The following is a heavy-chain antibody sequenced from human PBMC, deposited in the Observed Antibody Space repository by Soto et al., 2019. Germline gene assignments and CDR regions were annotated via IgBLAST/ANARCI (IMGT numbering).Heavy chain of an antibody. V-gene: IGHV3-23*01. J-gene: IGHJ4*02. D-gene: IGHD5-12*01. CDR1: GFTFSSYA. CDR3: ARDGEIVSTIRGYFDF. CDR2: ISGSGGST. Sequence: GGSLRLSCAASGFTFSSYAMSWVRQAPGKGLEWVSGISGSGGSTYYADSVKGRFTISRDNSKNTVYLQMNSLRAEDTAVYYCARDGEIVSTIRGYFDFWGQGTLVTVSS.